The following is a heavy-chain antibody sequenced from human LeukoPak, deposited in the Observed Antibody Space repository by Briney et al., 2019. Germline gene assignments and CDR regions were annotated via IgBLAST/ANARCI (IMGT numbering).Heavy chain of an antibody. V-gene: IGHV1-18*04. CDR2: ISAYNGNT. CDR3: ARTLRESYSFDY. Sequence: ASVKVSCKASGYTFTGYYMHWVRQAPGQGLEWMGWISAYNGNTNYAQKLQGRVTMTTDTSTSTAYMELRSLRSDDTAMYYCARTLRESYSFDYWGQGTLVTVSS. D-gene: IGHD1-26*01. J-gene: IGHJ4*02. CDR1: GYTFTGYY.